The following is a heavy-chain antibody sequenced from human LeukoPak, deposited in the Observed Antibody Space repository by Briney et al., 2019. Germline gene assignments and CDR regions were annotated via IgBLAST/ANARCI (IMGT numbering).Heavy chain of an antibody. V-gene: IGHV3-74*01. CDR3: ARDLLDG. CDR1: GFTFSSYW. CDR2: ITTDGSST. Sequence: GGSLRLSCAASGFTFSSYWMHWVRQRPGKGLVWVSRITTDGSSTTYADSVKGRFTVSRDNAKNTLYLQMNRLRAEDTAVYYCARDLLDGGGQGTLVTVSS. D-gene: IGHD3/OR15-3a*01. J-gene: IGHJ4*02.